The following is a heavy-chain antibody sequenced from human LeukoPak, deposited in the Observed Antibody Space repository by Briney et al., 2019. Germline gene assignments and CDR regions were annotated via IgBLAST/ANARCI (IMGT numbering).Heavy chain of an antibody. CDR3: ASGATYCGGDCYLH. D-gene: IGHD2-21*02. V-gene: IGHV6-1*01. CDR2: TYQRSKWFN. Sequence: QTLSLTCAISGVSVSSNSATWNWIRQSPSRGLEWLGRTYQRSKWFNDYAVSVESRITINPDTSKNQFSLQLNSVTPEDTAVYYCASGATYCGGDCYLHWGQGTLVTVSS. J-gene: IGHJ4*02. CDR1: GVSVSSNSAT.